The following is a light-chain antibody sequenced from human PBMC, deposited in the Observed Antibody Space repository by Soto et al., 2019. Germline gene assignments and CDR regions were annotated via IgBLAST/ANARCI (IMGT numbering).Light chain of an antibody. J-gene: IGKJ1*01. CDR2: GAS. CDR1: QSISSN. V-gene: IGKV3-15*01. Sequence: EIVMTQSPATLSVSPGERATLSCRASQSISSNLAWYQQKPGQAPRLLIYGASTRATGIPARFSGSGSGTDFTRTISSLQSEDFALYYCQQYRTFGQGTKVEFK. CDR3: QQYRT.